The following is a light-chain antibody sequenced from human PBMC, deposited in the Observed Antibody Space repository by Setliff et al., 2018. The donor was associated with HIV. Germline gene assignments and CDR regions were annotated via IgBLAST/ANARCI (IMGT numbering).Light chain of an antibody. CDR3: SSYTSSSTLDVV. V-gene: IGLV2-14*01. CDR1: SSDVGGYNY. CDR2: DVS. Sequence: QSALTQPRSVSGSPGQSVTISCTGTSSDVGGYNYVSWYQQHPGKAPKLMIYDVSNRPSGVSNRFSGSKSGNTASLTISGLQAEDEAAYYCSSYTSSSTLDVVFGGGTQLTVL. J-gene: IGLJ2*01.